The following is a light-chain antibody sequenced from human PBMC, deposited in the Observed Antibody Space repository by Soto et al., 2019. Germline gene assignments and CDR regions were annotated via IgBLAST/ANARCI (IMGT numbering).Light chain of an antibody. CDR3: QQYNNWPRIT. Sequence: DIVMTQSPLSLPVTPGEPASISCRSSQSLLHSNGYNYLDWYQQKPGQAPRLLIYGASTRATGIPARFSGSGSGTEFTLTISSLQSEDFAVYYCQQYNNWPRITFGQGTRLEIK. CDR2: GAS. CDR1: QSLLHSNGYNY. J-gene: IGKJ5*01. V-gene: IGKV3-15*01.